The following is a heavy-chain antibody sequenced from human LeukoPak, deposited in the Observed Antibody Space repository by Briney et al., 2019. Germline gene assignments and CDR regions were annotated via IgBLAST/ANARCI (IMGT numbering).Heavy chain of an antibody. CDR3: AKRRDGMDV. J-gene: IGHJ6*02. Sequence: GGSLRLSCAASGXTFTNYAMSWVRQAPGKGLESVSAISGRGDSTYYADSVKGRFTISRDNSKDTLYLQMNTLRAEDTAVYYCAKRRDGMDVWGQGTTVTVSS. V-gene: IGHV3-23*01. CDR2: ISGRGDST. CDR1: GXTFTNYA.